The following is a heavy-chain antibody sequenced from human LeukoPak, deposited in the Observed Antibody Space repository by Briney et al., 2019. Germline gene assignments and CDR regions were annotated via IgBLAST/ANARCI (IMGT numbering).Heavy chain of an antibody. CDR3: ARRTYFDL. CDR2: VYYSGST. V-gene: IGHV4-28*01. CDR1: GYSISNSNL. Sequence: NPSDTLSLTCAASGYSISNSNLWAWIRQPPGKGLEWIGYVYYSGSTYYNPSLKSRVTISVDTSKNQFSLKLSSVTAADTAVYYCARRTYFDLWGRGTLVTVSS. J-gene: IGHJ2*01.